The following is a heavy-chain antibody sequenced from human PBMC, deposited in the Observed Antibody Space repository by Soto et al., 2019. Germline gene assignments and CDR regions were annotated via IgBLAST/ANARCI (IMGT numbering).Heavy chain of an antibody. CDR1: GFTFSSYA. Sequence: PGGSLRLSCAASGFTFSSYAMHWVRQAPGKGLEWVAVISYDGSNKYYADSVKGRFTISRDNSKNTLYLQMNSLRAEDTAVYYCARGGRGSVRFLENYYYYGMDVWGQGTTVTVSS. CDR3: ARGGRGSVRFLENYYYYGMDV. V-gene: IGHV3-30-3*01. D-gene: IGHD3-3*01. J-gene: IGHJ6*02. CDR2: ISYDGSNK.